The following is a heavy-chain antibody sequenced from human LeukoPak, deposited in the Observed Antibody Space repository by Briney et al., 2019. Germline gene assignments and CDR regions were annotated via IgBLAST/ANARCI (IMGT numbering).Heavy chain of an antibody. D-gene: IGHD6-19*01. J-gene: IGHJ6*03. CDR2: IYYSGST. V-gene: IGHV4-39*01. CDR1: GGSISSSSYY. CDR3: ARRLAYYYYYMDV. Sequence: SETLSLTCTVSGGSISSSSYYWGWIRQPPRKGLEWLGSIYYSGSTYYYPTLKSRVTISVDTSKNQFSLKLSSVTAADTAVYYCARRLAYYYYYMDVWGKGTTVTVSS.